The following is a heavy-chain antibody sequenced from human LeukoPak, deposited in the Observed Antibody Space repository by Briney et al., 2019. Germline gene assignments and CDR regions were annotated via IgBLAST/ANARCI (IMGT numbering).Heavy chain of an antibody. Sequence: PSETLSLTCTVSGGSISTRNYYWGWIRQPPGKGLEWIGSIYYSGNTYYNPSLKSRLTISVDTSKNRFSLNLSSVTAADTAVYYCATVDNTTSRDGGMDVWGQGTTVIVSS. J-gene: IGHJ6*02. CDR2: IYYSGNT. D-gene: IGHD2/OR15-2a*01. CDR1: GGSISTRNYY. CDR3: ATVDNTTSRDGGMDV. V-gene: IGHV4-39*01.